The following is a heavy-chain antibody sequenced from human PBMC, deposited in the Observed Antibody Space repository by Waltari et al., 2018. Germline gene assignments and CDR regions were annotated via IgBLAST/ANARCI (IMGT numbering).Heavy chain of an antibody. CDR1: GGSISSSSYY. J-gene: IGHJ4*02. CDR2: IYYSGSN. Sequence: QLQLQESGPGLVKPSETLSLTCTVSGGSISSSSYYWGWIRQPPGKGLEWIGSIYYSGSNYYNPSLKSRITISVDTSKNQFSLKLSSVTAADTAVYYCAKDLRLRFLEWLPDYWGQGTLVTVSS. D-gene: IGHD3-3*01. CDR3: AKDLRLRFLEWLPDY. V-gene: IGHV4-39*07.